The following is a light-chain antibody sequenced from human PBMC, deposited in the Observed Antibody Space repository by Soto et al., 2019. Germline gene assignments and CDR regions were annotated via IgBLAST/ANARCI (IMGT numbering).Light chain of an antibody. J-gene: IGLJ2*01. Sequence: QSVLTQPASVSGSPGQSITISCTGTSSDVGGYNYVSWYQQHPGKAPKFMIYDVSNRPSGVSNRFSGSKSGNTASLTISGLQPEDEADYYCSSYTSSVVLGGGTKLTVL. CDR3: SSYTSSVV. V-gene: IGLV2-14*01. CDR2: DVS. CDR1: SSDVGGYNY.